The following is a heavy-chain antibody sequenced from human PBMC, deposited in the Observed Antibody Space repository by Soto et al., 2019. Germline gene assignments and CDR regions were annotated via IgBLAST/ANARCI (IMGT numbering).Heavy chain of an antibody. CDR3: TRAISGGPFDY. D-gene: IGHD2-15*01. Sequence: EVQLVESGGGLVKPGGSLRLSCAASGFIFSTYSMNWVRQTPGKGLEWVSSISRSSDRMYYADSVRGRFTISRDNAKNSLFLQMNSLRAEDTAVYYCTRAISGGPFDYWGQGALVTVSS. CDR1: GFIFSTYS. V-gene: IGHV3-21*01. J-gene: IGHJ4*02. CDR2: ISRSSDRM.